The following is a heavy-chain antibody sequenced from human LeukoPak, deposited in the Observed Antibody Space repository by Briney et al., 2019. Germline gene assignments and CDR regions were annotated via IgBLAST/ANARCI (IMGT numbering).Heavy chain of an antibody. J-gene: IGHJ4*02. D-gene: IGHD3/OR15-3a*01. CDR3: ARATGAGLGYTFDY. CDR1: GYTFTSYD. CDR2: MNPNSGNT. V-gene: IGHV1-8*03. Sequence: ASVKVSCTASGYTFTSYDINWVRQAPGQGLEWMGWMNPNSGNTGYAQKFQGRVTITRNTSISTAYMELSSLRSEDTAVYYCARATGAGLGYTFDYWGQGTLVTVSS.